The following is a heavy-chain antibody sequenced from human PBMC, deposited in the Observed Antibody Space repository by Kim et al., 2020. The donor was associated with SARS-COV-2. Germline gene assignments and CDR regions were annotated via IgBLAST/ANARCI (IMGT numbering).Heavy chain of an antibody. CDR3: NVARGSFDH. D-gene: IGHD3-10*01. Sequence: ASVKVSCKTSGYDFKSNGINWVRQAPGQGLEWMGWISTEHGNTNYARNLQDRVTLTTDTSTNTAYMELRSLTSDDTAVYYCNVARGSFDHWGQGPLVT. J-gene: IGHJ4*02. CDR2: ISTEHGNT. V-gene: IGHV1-18*01. CDR1: GYDFKSNG.